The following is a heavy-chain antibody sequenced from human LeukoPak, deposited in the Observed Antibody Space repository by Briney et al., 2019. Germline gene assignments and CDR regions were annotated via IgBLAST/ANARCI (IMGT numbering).Heavy chain of an antibody. D-gene: IGHD3-3*01. CDR1: GGSISSYY. CDR2: IYYSGST. J-gene: IGHJ6*03. V-gene: IGHV4-59*01. CDR3: ARAMRTYYDFWSGHPPQYYMDV. Sequence: PSETLSLTCTISGGSISSYYWSWIRQPPGKGLEWIGYIYYSGSTNYNPSLKSRVTISVDTSKNQFSLKLSSVTAADTAVYYCARAMRTYYDFWSGHPPQYYMDVWGKGTTVTVSS.